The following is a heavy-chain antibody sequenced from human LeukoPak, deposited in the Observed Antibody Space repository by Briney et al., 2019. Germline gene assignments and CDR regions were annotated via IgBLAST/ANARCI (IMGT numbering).Heavy chain of an antibody. V-gene: IGHV4-59*08. J-gene: IGHJ4*02. CDR2: IYSSGST. D-gene: IGHD5-18*01. CDR1: GGSISSHY. CDR3: ARHVGIHLWSLYFDY. Sequence: PSETLSLTCIVSGGSISSHYWSWIRQPPGKGLEWIGYIYSSGSTVYNPSLKSRATISLDKSNHQFSLKLTSVTAADTAVYYCARHVGIHLWSLYFDYWGQGSLVTVSS.